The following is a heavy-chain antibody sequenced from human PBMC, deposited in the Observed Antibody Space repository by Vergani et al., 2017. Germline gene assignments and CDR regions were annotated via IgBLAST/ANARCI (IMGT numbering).Heavy chain of an antibody. V-gene: IGHV4-61*02. CDR1: GGSLSSGSYY. Sequence: QVHLRESGPGLVRPSQTLSLTCTVSGGSLSSGSYYWSWIRQPAGKGLEWIGRIYTSGSTNYNPSLKSRVTMSVDTSKNQFSLKLSSVTAADTAVYYCARGDYYGSGSLLDYWGQGTLVTVSS. J-gene: IGHJ4*02. CDR3: ARGDYYGSGSLLDY. CDR2: IYTSGST. D-gene: IGHD3-10*01.